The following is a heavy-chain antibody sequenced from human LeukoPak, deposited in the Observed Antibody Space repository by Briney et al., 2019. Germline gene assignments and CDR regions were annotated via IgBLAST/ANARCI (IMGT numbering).Heavy chain of an antibody. CDR3: AREGRQLVPYYYYGMDV. J-gene: IGHJ6*02. D-gene: IGHD6-6*01. Sequence: SETLSLTCTVSGGSISSYYWSWIRQPPGKGLEWIGYIYYSGSTNYNPSLKSRVTISVDTSKNQFSLKLSSVTAADTAVYYCAREGRQLVPYYYYGMDVWGHGTTVTVSS. CDR1: GGSISSYY. V-gene: IGHV4-59*01. CDR2: IYYSGST.